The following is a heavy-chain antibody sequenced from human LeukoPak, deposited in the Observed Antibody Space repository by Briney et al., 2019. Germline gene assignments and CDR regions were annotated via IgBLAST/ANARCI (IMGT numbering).Heavy chain of an antibody. V-gene: IGHV3-33*01. CDR3: ARERGIAAAAALDY. CDR1: GFTFSSYG. J-gene: IGHJ4*02. Sequence: GRSLRLSCAASGFTFSSYGMHWVRQAPGKGLEWVAVIWYDGSNKYYADSVKGRFTISRDNSKNTLYLQMNSLRAEDTAVYYCARERGIAAAAALDYWGQGTLVTVSS. D-gene: IGHD6-13*01. CDR2: IWYDGSNK.